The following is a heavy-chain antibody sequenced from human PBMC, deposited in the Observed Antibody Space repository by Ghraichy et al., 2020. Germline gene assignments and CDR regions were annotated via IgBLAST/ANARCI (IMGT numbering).Heavy chain of an antibody. CDR2: ISGSGGST. D-gene: IGHD4-23*01. J-gene: IGHJ4*02. CDR3: ARDWVDYYGGYVY. CDR1: GFTFSSYA. V-gene: IGHV3-23*01. Sequence: GGSLRLSCAASGFTFSSYAMRWVRQAPGKGLEWVSAISGSGGSTYYADSVKGRFTISRDNSKNTLYLQMNSLRAEDTAVYYCARDWVDYYGGYVYWGQGTLVTVSS.